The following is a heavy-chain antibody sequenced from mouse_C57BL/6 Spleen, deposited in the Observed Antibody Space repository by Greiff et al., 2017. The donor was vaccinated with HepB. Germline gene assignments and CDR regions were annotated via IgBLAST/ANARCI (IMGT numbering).Heavy chain of an antibody. Sequence: QVQLQQSGAELVKPGASVKISCKASGYAFSSYWMNWVKQRPGKGLEWIGQIYPGAGDTNYNGKFKGKATLTADKSSSTAYMQLSSLTSEDSAVYFCARSYYDYDVGAMDYWGQGTSVTVSS. CDR3: ARSYYDYDVGAMDY. J-gene: IGHJ4*01. CDR2: IYPGAGDT. D-gene: IGHD2-4*01. V-gene: IGHV1-80*01. CDR1: GYAFSSYW.